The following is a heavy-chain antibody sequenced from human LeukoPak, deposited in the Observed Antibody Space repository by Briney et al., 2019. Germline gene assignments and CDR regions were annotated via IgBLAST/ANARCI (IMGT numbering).Heavy chain of an antibody. Sequence: PGGSLRLSCEASGFTFNTYEMNWVRQAPGKGLEWISYINSGGSVIYYADSVKGRFTVSRDNAKNSMYLRMDTLRAEDTAVYYCARERGYNYGYSGYYDQWGQGILVTVSS. CDR1: GFTFNTYE. J-gene: IGHJ4*02. CDR3: ARERGYNYGYSGYYDQ. D-gene: IGHD5-18*01. CDR2: INSGGSVI. V-gene: IGHV3-48*03.